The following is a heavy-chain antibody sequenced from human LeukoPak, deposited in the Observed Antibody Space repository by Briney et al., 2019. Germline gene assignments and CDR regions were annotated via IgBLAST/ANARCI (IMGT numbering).Heavy chain of an antibody. V-gene: IGHV1-2*02. Sequence: GASVKVSCKASGYTFTSYGISWVRQAPGQGLEWMGWINPNSGGTNYAQKFQGRVTMTRDTSISTAYMELSRLRSDDTAVYYCAIHSRGNWNYLPLYYFDYWGQGTLVTVSS. CDR1: GYTFTSYG. CDR2: INPNSGGT. CDR3: AIHSRGNWNYLPLYYFDY. D-gene: IGHD1-7*01. J-gene: IGHJ4*02.